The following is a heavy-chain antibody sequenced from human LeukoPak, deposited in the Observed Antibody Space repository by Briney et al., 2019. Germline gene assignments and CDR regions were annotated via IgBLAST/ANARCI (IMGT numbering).Heavy chain of an antibody. CDR2: INPNSGDT. V-gene: IGHV1-2*02. CDR3: ARDPPGSIAARRIFDY. CDR1: GYTFTDYY. J-gene: IGHJ4*02. D-gene: IGHD6-6*01. Sequence: ALVKVSCKASGYTFTDYYMHWVRQAPGQGLEWMGWINPNSGDTKYEQKFQGRVTMTRDTSINTAYMELSRLRSDDTAVYYCARDPPGSIAARRIFDYWGQGTLLTVSS.